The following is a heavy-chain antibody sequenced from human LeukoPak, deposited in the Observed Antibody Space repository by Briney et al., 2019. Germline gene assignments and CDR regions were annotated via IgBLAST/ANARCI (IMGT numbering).Heavy chain of an antibody. CDR2: IKPDGSEK. CDR3: LRDTGCRTTNCYSYFDY. J-gene: IGHJ4*02. CDR1: GFSFSSHW. D-gene: IGHD2-2*01. V-gene: IGHV3-7*01. Sequence: GGSLRLSCAASGFSFSSHWMSWVRQAPGKGLEWVANIKPDGSEKYYVDSVGGRFTLSRDNARTSLYLQMKSLRAEDTAVYYCLRDTGCRTTNCYSYFDYWGQGTLVTVSS.